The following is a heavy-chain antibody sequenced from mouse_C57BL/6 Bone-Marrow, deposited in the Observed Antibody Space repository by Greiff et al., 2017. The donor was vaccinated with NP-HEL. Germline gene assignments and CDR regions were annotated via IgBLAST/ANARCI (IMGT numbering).Heavy chain of an antibody. CDR3: ARYTLYDSNYLGFAY. J-gene: IGHJ3*01. Sequence: QVQLKQPGAELVKPGASVKLSCKASGYTFTSYWMQWVKQRPGQGLEWIGEIDPSDSYTNYNQKFKGKATLPVDTSSSTAYMQLSSLTSEDSAVYYCARYTLYDSNYLGFAYWGQGTLVTVSA. CDR2: IDPSDSYT. V-gene: IGHV1-50*01. CDR1: GYTFTSYW. D-gene: IGHD2-3*01.